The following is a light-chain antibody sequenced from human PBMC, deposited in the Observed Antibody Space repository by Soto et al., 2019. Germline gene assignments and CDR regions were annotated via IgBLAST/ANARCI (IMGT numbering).Light chain of an antibody. J-gene: IGKJ2*01. V-gene: IGKV3-20*01. CDR2: GAS. CDR3: QQYAGSPPYT. Sequence: EIVLTQSPGTLSLSPGERATLSCRASQSVSANYLAWYQQKPGQAPTLLIYGASSRATGIPDRFSGSGSGTDLNLTISRLEPEDFAVNYCQQYAGSPPYTFGQGTKLEIK. CDR1: QSVSANY.